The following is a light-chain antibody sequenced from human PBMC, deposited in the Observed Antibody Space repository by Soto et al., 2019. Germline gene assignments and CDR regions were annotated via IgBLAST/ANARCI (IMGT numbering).Light chain of an antibody. CDR2: DIF. CDR3: QQYNSWPLT. V-gene: IGKV3D-15*01. CDR1: QSVGSD. Sequence: EIVSTQSPATLSVSPGGSASLSCRASQSVGSDLAWYQQKPGQAHRLVIYDIFTRATGVPTRIIGSGSGTEFTLNISSLQSEDFAVYHCQQYNSWPLTFGGGTKVDIK. J-gene: IGKJ4*01.